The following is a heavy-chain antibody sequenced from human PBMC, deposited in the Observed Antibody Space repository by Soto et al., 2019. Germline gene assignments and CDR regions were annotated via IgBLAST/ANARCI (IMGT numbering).Heavy chain of an antibody. CDR3: ARSGRKRGYYYGSGEYYFDY. Sequence: TSETLSLTCTVSGGSISSYYWSWIRQPPGKGLEWIGYIYYSGSTNYNPSLKSRVTISVDTSKNQFSLKLSSVTAADTAVYYCARSGRKRGYYYGSGEYYFDYWGQGTLVTVSS. CDR2: IYYSGST. CDR1: GGSISSYY. J-gene: IGHJ4*02. D-gene: IGHD3-10*01. V-gene: IGHV4-59*08.